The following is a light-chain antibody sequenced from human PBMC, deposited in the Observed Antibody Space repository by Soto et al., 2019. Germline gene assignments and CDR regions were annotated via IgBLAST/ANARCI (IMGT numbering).Light chain of an antibody. CDR2: EVT. CDR3: SSYTSSNTPYV. CDR1: SSDVGAYNL. Sequence: QSVLTQPASVSGSPGQSITISCTGSSSDVGAYNLVSWYQHHPGKAPKLILYEVTTRPSGVSSRFSGSKSGNTASLTISGLQADDEANYYCSSYTSSNTPYVFGTGTKVTAL. J-gene: IGLJ1*01. V-gene: IGLV2-14*01.